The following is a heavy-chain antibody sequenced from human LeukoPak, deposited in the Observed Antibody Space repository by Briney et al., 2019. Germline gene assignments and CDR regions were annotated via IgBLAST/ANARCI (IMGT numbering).Heavy chain of an antibody. V-gene: IGHV3-7*01. CDR2: IKHDGSEI. Sequence: GGSLRLSCAASGFSFSSSWMSWVRQAPGKGLEWVANIKHDGSEIYYVDSVKGRFTISRDNSKNTLYLQMNSLRAEDTAVYYCARDGGGYYPSYYYYMDVWGKGTTVTISS. J-gene: IGHJ6*03. CDR3: ARDGGGYYPSYYYYMDV. CDR1: GFSFSSSW. D-gene: IGHD3-22*01.